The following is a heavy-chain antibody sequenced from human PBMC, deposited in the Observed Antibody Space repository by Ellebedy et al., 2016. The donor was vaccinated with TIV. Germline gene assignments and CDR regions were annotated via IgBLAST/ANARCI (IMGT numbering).Heavy chain of an antibody. V-gene: IGHV3-48*02. D-gene: IGHD3-9*01. CDR2: VSSSSSTI. Sequence: PGGSLRLSCAASGFTFSSYAMTWVRQAPGKGLEWVSYVSSSSSTIYYADSVKGRFTISRDNAKNSLYLQMNSLRDEDTAVYYCARGDGYFDTGGMDVWGQGTTVTVSS. CDR3: ARGDGYFDTGGMDV. J-gene: IGHJ6*02. CDR1: GFTFSSYA.